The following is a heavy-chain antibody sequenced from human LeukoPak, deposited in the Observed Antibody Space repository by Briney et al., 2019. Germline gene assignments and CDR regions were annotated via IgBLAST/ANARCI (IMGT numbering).Heavy chain of an antibody. CDR3: ARDEPSPDSTDLDY. V-gene: IGHV3-23*03. J-gene: IGHJ4*02. CDR1: GFTFSSYA. D-gene: IGHD2/OR15-2a*01. CDR2: INSAGSTT. Sequence: GGSLRLSCAASGFTFSSYAMNWVRQASGKGLEWVASINSAGSTTHYADSVKGRFTISRDNSKNTLYLQMNSLRAEDTAVYYCARDEPSPDSTDLDYWGQGTLVTVSS.